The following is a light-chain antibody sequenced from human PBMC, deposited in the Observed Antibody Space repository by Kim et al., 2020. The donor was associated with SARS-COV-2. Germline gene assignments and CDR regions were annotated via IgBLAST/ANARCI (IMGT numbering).Light chain of an antibody. Sequence: EIVLTQSPGTLSLSPGERATLSCRASQSVSSSYLAWYQQKPGQPPRLLIYGASTRATGIPDRFSGSGSGTDFTLTISRLEPEDFAVFYCQHFGTLIMYTFGQGTKLEI. J-gene: IGKJ2*01. CDR1: QSVSSSY. CDR3: QHFGTLIMYT. V-gene: IGKV3-20*01. CDR2: GAS.